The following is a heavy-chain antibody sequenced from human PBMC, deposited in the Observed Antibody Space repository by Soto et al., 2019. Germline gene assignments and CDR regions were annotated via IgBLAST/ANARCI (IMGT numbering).Heavy chain of an antibody. J-gene: IGHJ3*02. CDR3: ARGGSSDWQDALDI. V-gene: IGHV4-34*01. CDR2: IKHSGSS. Sequence: PSETLSLTCAVYAGSFSHYYWNWIRQSPGKGLEWIGKIKHSGSSNYNPSLRSRVSISVDMSKNQFSLRLTSVTAADTAVYYCARGGSSDWQDALDIWGQGTMVTVSS. D-gene: IGHD6-19*01. CDR1: AGSFSHYY.